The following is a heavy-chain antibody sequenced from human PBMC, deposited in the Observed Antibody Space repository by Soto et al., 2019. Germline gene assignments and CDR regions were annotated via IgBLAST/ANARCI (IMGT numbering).Heavy chain of an antibody. D-gene: IGHD4-4*01. Sequence: GASVKVSCKASGYTFTSYGISWLRQSPGQGLEWMGWISAYNGNTNYAQKLQGRVTMTTDTSTSTAYMELRSLRSDDTAVYYCARDLPETTVTRDYYGMDVWGQGTTVTVSS. CDR2: ISAYNGNT. CDR3: ARDLPETTVTRDYYGMDV. CDR1: GYTFTSYG. V-gene: IGHV1-18*04. J-gene: IGHJ6*02.